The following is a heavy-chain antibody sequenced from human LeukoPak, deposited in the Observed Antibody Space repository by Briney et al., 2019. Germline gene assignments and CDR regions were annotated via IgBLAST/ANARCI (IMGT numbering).Heavy chain of an antibody. CDR3: ARDHGPLVTSGYYFDY. D-gene: IGHD4-23*01. V-gene: IGHV3-30*03. CDR1: GFTFSNAW. J-gene: IGHJ4*02. CDR2: ISYDGSNK. Sequence: GGSLRLSCAASGFTFSNAWMSWVRQAPGKGLEWVAVISYDGSNKYYADSVKGRFTISRDNSKNTLYLQMNSLRAEDTAVYYCARDHGPLVTSGYYFDYWGQGTLVTVSS.